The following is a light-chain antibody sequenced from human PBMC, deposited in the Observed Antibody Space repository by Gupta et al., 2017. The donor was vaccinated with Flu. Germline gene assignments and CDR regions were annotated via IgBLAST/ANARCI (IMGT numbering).Light chain of an antibody. CDR3: QQTYSTPPIT. CDR2: GAS. V-gene: IGKV1-39*01. J-gene: IGKJ5*01. CDR1: QSIGTD. Sequence: DRVTITCRASQSIGTDLNWFQQKPGKAPKLLIYGASSLLSRVPSRFSGSGFGTDFTLTISSLQPEDFATYYCQQTYSTPPITFGQGTRLDIK.